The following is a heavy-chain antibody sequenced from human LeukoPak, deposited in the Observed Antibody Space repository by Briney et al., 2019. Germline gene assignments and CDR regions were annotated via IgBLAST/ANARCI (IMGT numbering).Heavy chain of an antibody. J-gene: IGHJ4*02. Sequence: GGSLRLSCAASGFTFSNYAMSWVRQAPGKGLEWVSAITGGGGSTYHADSVKGRFTISRDNSKNTLYLQMNSLRAEDTAVYYCAKILPSSVYLYYFDYGGQGTLVTVPS. CDR2: ITGGGGST. CDR1: GFTFSNYA. D-gene: IGHD5-18*01. V-gene: IGHV3-23*01. CDR3: AKILPSSVYLYYFDY.